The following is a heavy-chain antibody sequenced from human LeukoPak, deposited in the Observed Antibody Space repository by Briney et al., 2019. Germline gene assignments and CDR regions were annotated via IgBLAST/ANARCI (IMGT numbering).Heavy chain of an antibody. CDR2: IYYSGST. CDR3: AREGPGGSAIDY. Sequence: SETLSLTCTVSGGSISSYYWSWLRQPPGKGLEWIGYIYYSGSTNYNPSLKSRVTISVDTSKNQFSLKLSSVTAADTAVYYCAREGPGGSAIDYWGQGTLVTVSS. CDR1: GGSISSYY. J-gene: IGHJ4*02. V-gene: IGHV4-59*01. D-gene: IGHD2-15*01.